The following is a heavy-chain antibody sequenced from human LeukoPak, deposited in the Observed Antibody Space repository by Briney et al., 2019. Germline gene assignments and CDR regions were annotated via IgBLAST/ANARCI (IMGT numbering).Heavy chain of an antibody. CDR1: GFTFSSYS. CDR2: IKTKKEGAPT. CDR3: TTRVVTTNDY. J-gene: IGHJ4*02. V-gene: IGHV3-15*01. D-gene: IGHD2-21*02. Sequence: GGSLRLSCAASGFTFSSYSMNWVRQAPGKGLEWVGRIKTKKEGAPTEYAAPVKGRFTISRDDSKSTLYLQMNSLETEDTSVYYCTTRVVTTNDYWGQGTLVTVSS.